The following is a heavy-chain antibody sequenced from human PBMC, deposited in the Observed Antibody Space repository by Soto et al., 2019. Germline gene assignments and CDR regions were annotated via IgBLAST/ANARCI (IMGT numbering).Heavy chain of an antibody. Sequence: GGSLRLSCAASGFTFSSYAMHWVRQAPGKGLEWVAVISYDGSNKYYADSVKGRFTISRDNSKNTLYLQMNSLRAEDTAVYYCAREKYCSGGSCYSISYNWFDPWGQGTLVTVSS. CDR2: ISYDGSNK. J-gene: IGHJ5*02. CDR3: AREKYCSGGSCYSISYNWFDP. D-gene: IGHD2-15*01. V-gene: IGHV3-30-3*01. CDR1: GFTFSSYA.